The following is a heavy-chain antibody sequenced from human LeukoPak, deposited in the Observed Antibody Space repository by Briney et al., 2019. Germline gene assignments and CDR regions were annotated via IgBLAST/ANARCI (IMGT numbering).Heavy chain of an antibody. Sequence: GGSLRLSCAASGFSFDYYGMSWVRQAPGKGLEWVSGINWNGGGTGYADSVKGRFTISRDNAKSSLYLQTNSLRAEDTALYYCARGSAGIDSWGQGTLVTVSS. CDR2: INWNGGGT. CDR3: ARGSAGIDS. CDR1: GFSFDYYG. V-gene: IGHV3-20*04. J-gene: IGHJ4*02.